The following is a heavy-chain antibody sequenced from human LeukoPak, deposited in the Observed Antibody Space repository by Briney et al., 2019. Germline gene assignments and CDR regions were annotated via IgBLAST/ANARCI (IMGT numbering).Heavy chain of an antibody. CDR2: MNPNSGNT. J-gene: IGHJ4*02. CDR3: ASLMITFGGTYREDY. Sequence: GASVKVSCKASGYTFTSYDINWVRQATGQGLEWMGWMNPNSGNTGYAQKFQGRVTITRNTSISTAYVELSSLRSEDTAVYYCASLMITFGGTYREDYWGQGTLVTVSS. CDR1: GYTFTSYD. V-gene: IGHV1-8*03. D-gene: IGHD3-16*01.